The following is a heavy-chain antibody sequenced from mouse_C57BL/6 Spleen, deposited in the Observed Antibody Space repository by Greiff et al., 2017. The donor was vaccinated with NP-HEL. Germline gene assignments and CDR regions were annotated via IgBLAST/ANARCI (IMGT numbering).Heavy chain of an antibody. J-gene: IGHJ4*01. Sequence: QVQLQQPGAELVKPGASVKLSCKASGYTFTSYWMHWVKQRPGQGLEWIGMIHPNSGSTNYNEKFKSKAHLTVDKSSSTAYMQLSSLTSEDSAVYYCARYYDGYYPRYYAMDYWGQGTSVTVSS. D-gene: IGHD2-3*01. V-gene: IGHV1-64*01. CDR3: ARYYDGYYPRYYAMDY. CDR1: GYTFTSYW. CDR2: IHPNSGST.